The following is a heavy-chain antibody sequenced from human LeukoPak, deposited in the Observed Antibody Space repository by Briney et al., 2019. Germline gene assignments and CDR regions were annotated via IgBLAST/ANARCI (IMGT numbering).Heavy chain of an antibody. Sequence: SETLSLTCEVHGGYFSGSYWSWIRQPPGKGLEWIGYTHHSGNTLYNPSLKSRVTTSVDTSKNQFSLSLSSVTAADTAVYYCARVSSSWYNWFDPWGQGTLVTVSS. J-gene: IGHJ5*02. V-gene: IGHV4-59*08. D-gene: IGHD6-13*01. CDR1: GGYFSGSY. CDR2: THHSGNT. CDR3: ARVSSSWYNWFDP.